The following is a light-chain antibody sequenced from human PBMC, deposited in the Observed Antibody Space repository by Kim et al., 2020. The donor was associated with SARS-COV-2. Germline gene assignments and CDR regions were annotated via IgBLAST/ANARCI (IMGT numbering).Light chain of an antibody. CDR3: QQYANSPYT. J-gene: IGKJ2*01. CDR2: AAS. V-gene: IGKV3-20*01. Sequence: FAPGDSATLSCRASQIISSNYLNWYQQKPGQAPRLFIYAASVRMTGIPERFSGSGSGTDFTLTISRLEPEDFAVYYCQQYANSPYTFGQGTKLEI. CDR1: QIISSNY.